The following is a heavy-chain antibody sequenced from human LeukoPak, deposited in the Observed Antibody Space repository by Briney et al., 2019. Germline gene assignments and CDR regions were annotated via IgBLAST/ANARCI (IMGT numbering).Heavy chain of an antibody. CDR3: ARDLSGVTGYTYGRGIDY. V-gene: IGHV3-11*04. J-gene: IGHJ4*02. Sequence: GGSLRLSCAASGFTFSDYYMNWIRQAPGKGLEWVSYISSSGSTIDYADSVKGRFTISRDNAKNSLYLQMNSLRAEDTAVYYCARDLSGVTGYTYGRGIDYWGQGTLVTVSS. CDR2: ISSSGSTI. D-gene: IGHD5-18*01. CDR1: GFTFSDYY.